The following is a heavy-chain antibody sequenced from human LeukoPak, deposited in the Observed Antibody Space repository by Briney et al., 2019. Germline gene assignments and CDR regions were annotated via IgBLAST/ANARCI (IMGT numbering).Heavy chain of an antibody. Sequence: GGSLRLSCAASGFTFSSYAMHWVRQAPGKGLEWVAFISYDGSNKYYADSVKGRFTISRDNSKNTLYLQMNSLRAEDTAVYYCARVRGMVRGVIIGGPPLDYWGQGTLVTVSS. D-gene: IGHD3-10*01. CDR2: ISYDGSNK. J-gene: IGHJ4*02. CDR3: ARVRGMVRGVIIGGPPLDY. V-gene: IGHV3-30-3*01. CDR1: GFTFSSYA.